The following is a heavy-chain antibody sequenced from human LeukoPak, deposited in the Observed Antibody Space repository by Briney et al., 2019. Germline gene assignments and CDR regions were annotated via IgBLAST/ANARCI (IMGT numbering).Heavy chain of an antibody. CDR2: ISAYNGNT. CDR3: ASTRYNYDSRVYWFDY. Sequence: ASVKVSCKASGYTFTSYYMHWVGQAPGQGLEWMGWISAYNGNTNYAQKLQGRVTMTTDTSTSTAYMELRSLRSDDTAVYYCASTRYNYDSRVYWFDYWGQGTLVTVSS. D-gene: IGHD3-22*01. J-gene: IGHJ4*02. CDR1: GYTFTSYY. V-gene: IGHV1-18*04.